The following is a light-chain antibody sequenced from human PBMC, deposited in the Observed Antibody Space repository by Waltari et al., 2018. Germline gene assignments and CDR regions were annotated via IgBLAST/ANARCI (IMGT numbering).Light chain of an antibody. J-gene: IGLJ2*01. Sequence: QPALPQPASVSGSPGQSITISCTRTSRAAGGYHSVSLYQQPPGKAPKLMIYEVSNRPSGVSNRFSGSKSGNTASLTISGLQAEDEADYYCSSYTSSSTYVVFGGGTKLTVL. CDR3: SSYTSSSTYVV. CDR1: SRAAGGYHS. CDR2: EVS. V-gene: IGLV2-14*01.